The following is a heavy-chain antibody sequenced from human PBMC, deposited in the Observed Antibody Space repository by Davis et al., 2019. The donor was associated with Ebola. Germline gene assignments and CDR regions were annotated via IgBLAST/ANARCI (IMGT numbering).Heavy chain of an antibody. J-gene: IGHJ6*04. CDR3: ANAYKNGYGMDV. D-gene: IGHD5-24*01. CDR2: IRRDSSDI. V-gene: IGHV3-9*01. Sequence: SLKISCAAPGFAFDDYVMHWVRQAPGNGLEWVSGIRRDSSDIGYADSVRGRFTISRDNAKNSLYLQMHSLRAEDTALYFCANAYKNGYGMDVWGKGTTVTVSS. CDR1: GFAFDDYV.